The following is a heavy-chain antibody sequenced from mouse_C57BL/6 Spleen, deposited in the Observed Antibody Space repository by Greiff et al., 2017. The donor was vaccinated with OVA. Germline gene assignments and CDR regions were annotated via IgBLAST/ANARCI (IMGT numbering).Heavy chain of an antibody. Sequence: QVQLQQPGAELVKPGASVKLSCKASGYTFTSYWMHWVKQRPGQGLEWIGMIHPNSGSTNYNEKFKSKATLTVDKSSSTAYMQLSSLTSEDSAVYYCARKTYYSNYGGYYYAMDYWGQGTSVTVSS. V-gene: IGHV1-64*01. D-gene: IGHD2-5*01. CDR3: ARKTYYSNYGGYYYAMDY. J-gene: IGHJ4*01. CDR1: GYTFTSYW. CDR2: IHPNSGST.